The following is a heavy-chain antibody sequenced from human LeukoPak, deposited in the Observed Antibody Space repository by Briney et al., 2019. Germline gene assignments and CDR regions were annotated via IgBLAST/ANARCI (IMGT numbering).Heavy chain of an antibody. J-gene: IGHJ4*02. CDR2: ICGSGDTT. Sequence: PGGSLRLSCAASGFTFSSYAVNWVRQARGRGLEWVSFICGSGDTTYYADSVKGRFTISRDSSKNTLYLQMNSLRAEDTAVYYCAKSRGESRGASNYWGQGTLVTVSS. V-gene: IGHV3-23*01. CDR1: GFTFSSYA. D-gene: IGHD1-26*01. CDR3: AKSRGESRGASNY.